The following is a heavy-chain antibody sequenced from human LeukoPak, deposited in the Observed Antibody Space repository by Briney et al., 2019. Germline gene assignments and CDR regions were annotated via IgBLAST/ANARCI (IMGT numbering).Heavy chain of an antibody. CDR3: ARARPLYYYYYMDV. Sequence: ASVKVSCKDSGYTFTSYAMNWVRQAPGQGLEGMGWINTNTGNPPYAQGFTGRFVFSLDTSVSTAYLQISSLKAEDTAVYYCARARPLYYYYYMDVWGKGTTVTVSS. V-gene: IGHV7-4-1*02. CDR1: GYTFTSYA. J-gene: IGHJ6*03. CDR2: INTNTGNP.